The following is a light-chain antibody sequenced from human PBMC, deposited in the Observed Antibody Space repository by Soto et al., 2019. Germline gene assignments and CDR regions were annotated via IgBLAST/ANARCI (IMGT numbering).Light chain of an antibody. CDR2: DAS. V-gene: IGKV1-5*01. J-gene: IGKJ4*01. Sequence: DIQMTQSPSTLSASVGDRVTITCRASQSISSWLAWYQQKPGKAPKLLIYDASSLESGVPSRFSGSGSDTEFKLTINNLQPDDFATYHCQQYNRYSLTFGGGTKVEIK. CDR3: QQYNRYSLT. CDR1: QSISSW.